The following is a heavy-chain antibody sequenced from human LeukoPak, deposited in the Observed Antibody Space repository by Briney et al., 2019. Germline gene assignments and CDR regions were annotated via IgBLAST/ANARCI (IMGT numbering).Heavy chain of an antibody. CDR1: AGSISSFC. J-gene: IGHJ4*02. Sequence: SETPSLICSVSAGSISSFCWSWIRQPAGKGLEWIGRICSSEDTNYNPSLKSRVTMSVDTSQNQFSLRLTSVTAADTAIYYCARIRRDSGDWYADDYWGQGTLVTVSS. CDR3: ARIRRDSGDWYADDY. D-gene: IGHD6-19*01. V-gene: IGHV4-4*07. CDR2: ICSSEDT.